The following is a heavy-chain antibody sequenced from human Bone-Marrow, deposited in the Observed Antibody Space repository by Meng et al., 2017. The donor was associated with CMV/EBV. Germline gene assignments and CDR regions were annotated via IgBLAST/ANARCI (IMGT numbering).Heavy chain of an antibody. CDR2: IKSKTAGGTT. CDR1: GFTFSNAW. D-gene: IGHD2-2*01. CDR3: HLRSTHCSSTSCRGYFDY. J-gene: IGHJ4*02. V-gene: IGHV3-15*01. Sequence: GESLKISCAASGFTFSNAWMSWVRQAPGKGLEWVGRIKSKTAGGTTDYAAPVKGRFTISRDDSKNTLYLQMNSLKTEDTAVYYCHLRSTHCSSTSCRGYFDYWGQGTRVTVSS.